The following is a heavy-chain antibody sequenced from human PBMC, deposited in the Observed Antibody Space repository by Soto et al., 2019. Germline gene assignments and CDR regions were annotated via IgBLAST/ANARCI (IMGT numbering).Heavy chain of an antibody. CDR2: ISAYNGNT. V-gene: IGHV1-18*01. CDR1: GYTFTSYF. J-gene: IGHJ5*02. Sequence: ASANVSCNASGYTFTSYFISWVRQAPGQGLEWMGWISAYNGNTNYAQKLQGRVTMTTDTSTSTAYMELRSLRSDDTAVYCCAREQVSHYPWGQGTLVTGSA. CDR3: AREQVSHYP.